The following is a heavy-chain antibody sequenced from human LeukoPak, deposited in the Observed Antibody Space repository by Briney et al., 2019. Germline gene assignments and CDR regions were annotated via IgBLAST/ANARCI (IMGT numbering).Heavy chain of an antibody. Sequence: ASVTASCKASGYTFTSYYMHWVRQAPGQGLEWMGIINPSGGSTSYAQKFQGRVTVTRDTSTSTVYMELSSLRSEDTAVYYCARESAGYYYDSSGYLGLDPWGQGTLVTVSS. CDR2: INPSGGST. J-gene: IGHJ5*02. CDR3: ARESAGYYYDSSGYLGLDP. V-gene: IGHV1-46*01. CDR1: GYTFTSYY. D-gene: IGHD3-22*01.